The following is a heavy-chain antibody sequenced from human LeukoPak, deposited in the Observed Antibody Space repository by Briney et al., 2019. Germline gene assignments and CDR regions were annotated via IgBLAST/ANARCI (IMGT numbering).Heavy chain of an antibody. D-gene: IGHD6-13*01. CDR3: ARAHCSSWHYDY. J-gene: IGHJ4*02. CDR1: GYTFTGYY. CDR2: INPNSGGT. V-gene: IGHV1-2*02. Sequence: ASVKVSCKASGYTFTGYYMHWVRQAPGQGLEWMRWINPNSGGTNYAQKFQGRVTMTRDTSISTAYMELSRLRSDDTAVYYCARAHCSSWHYDYWGQGTLVTVSS.